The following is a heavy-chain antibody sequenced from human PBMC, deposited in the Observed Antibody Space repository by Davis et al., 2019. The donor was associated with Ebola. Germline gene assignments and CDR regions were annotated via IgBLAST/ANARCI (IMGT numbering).Heavy chain of an antibody. CDR3: ARAAYGSGSLGFDP. D-gene: IGHD3-10*01. CDR2: IWYDGSNK. Sequence: GGSLRLSCAASGFTFSSYAMHWVRQAPGKGLEWVAVIWYDGSNKYYADSVKGRFTISRDNSKNTLYLQMNSLRAEDTAVYYCARAAYGSGSLGFDPWGQGTLVTVSS. CDR1: GFTFSSYA. V-gene: IGHV3-33*08. J-gene: IGHJ5*02.